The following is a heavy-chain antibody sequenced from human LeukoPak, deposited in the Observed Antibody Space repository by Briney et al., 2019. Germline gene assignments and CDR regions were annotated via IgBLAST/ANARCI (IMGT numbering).Heavy chain of an antibody. CDR3: ARGFKQLPMGY. CDR1: GGTFSIYG. Sequence: ASVKVSCKASGGTFSIYGISWVRQAPGQGLEWMGGIIPIFGTANYAQKFQGRVTITTDESTSTAYMELSSLRSEDTAVYYCARGFKQLPMGYWGQGTLVTVSS. D-gene: IGHD6-6*01. V-gene: IGHV1-69*05. CDR2: IIPIFGTA. J-gene: IGHJ4*02.